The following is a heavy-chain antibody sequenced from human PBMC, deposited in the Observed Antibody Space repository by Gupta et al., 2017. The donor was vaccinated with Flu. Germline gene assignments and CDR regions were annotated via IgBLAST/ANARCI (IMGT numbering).Heavy chain of an antibody. CDR3: TKDEPWTSSFSCGYLCMDV. D-gene: IGHD3-22*01. V-gene: IGHV3-49*02. CDR2: ICSKAYGGTT. J-gene: IGHJ6*04. Sequence: ATGQGMGWVGFICSKAYGGTTDYAASGKGRFTISRDDSKNIVYLQMDSLKVEDTAVYYCTKDEPWTSSFSCGYLCMDVWGKGTTVTVSS.